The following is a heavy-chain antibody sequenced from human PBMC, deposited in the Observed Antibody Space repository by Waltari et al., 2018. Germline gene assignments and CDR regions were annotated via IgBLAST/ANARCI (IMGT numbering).Heavy chain of an antibody. CDR2: VSYTGAT. CDR1: GASITSNRHY. D-gene: IGHD5-12*01. Sequence: QLQLQESGPGLVKPSETLSLTCSVSGASITSNRHYWGWIRQPPGQGREWSGTVSYTGATHLSPAPKARVTMSRDTSKNQLSLKWGSVTAADTALYYCATYIGAAIGTAAWDVWGQGTMVTGSS. V-gene: IGHV4-39*01. CDR3: ATYIGAAIGTAAWDV. J-gene: IGHJ3*01.